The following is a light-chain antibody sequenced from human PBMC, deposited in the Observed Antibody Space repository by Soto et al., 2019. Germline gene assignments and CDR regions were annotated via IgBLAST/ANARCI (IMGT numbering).Light chain of an antibody. CDR3: QQYGSSPTWT. J-gene: IGKJ1*01. V-gene: IGKV3-20*01. Sequence: ESVYSRSPGTQCLSQGERGTLSCRASQSVSSNYLAWYQQKPGQAPRLLIYGASTRATGIPDRFSGSGSGTDFTLTISSLEFGDSAVYYCQQYGSSPTWTFGQGTKVDIK. CDR1: QSVSSNY. CDR2: GAS.